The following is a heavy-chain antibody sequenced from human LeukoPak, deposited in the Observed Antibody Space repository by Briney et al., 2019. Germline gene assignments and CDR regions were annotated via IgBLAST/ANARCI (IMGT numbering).Heavy chain of an antibody. V-gene: IGHV3-33*01. CDR2: IWYDGSNK. J-gene: IGHJ4*02. Sequence: PGGSLRLSCAASGFTFSSYGMHWVRQAPGKGLEWVAVIWYDGSNKFYADSVKGRFTISRDNAKNSLYLQMTSLRAEDTAVYYCARDYNWAFDYWGPGALVAVSS. CDR1: GFTFSSYG. CDR3: ARDYNWAFDY. D-gene: IGHD1-1*01.